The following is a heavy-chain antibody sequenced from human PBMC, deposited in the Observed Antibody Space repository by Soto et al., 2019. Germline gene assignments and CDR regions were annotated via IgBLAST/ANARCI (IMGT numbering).Heavy chain of an antibody. Sequence: SETLSLTCTVSGGYISSYYWSWIRQPTGKGLEWIGYIYNIGSTNYNPSLRSRVTMSIDTSQEQFSLKLSSVTATDTAVYYCARYSPFGYCSGGSCYSGIPDYWGQGTLVTVSS. D-gene: IGHD2-15*01. CDR1: GGYISSYY. J-gene: IGHJ4*02. CDR3: ARYSPFGYCSGGSCYSGIPDY. CDR2: IYNIGST. V-gene: IGHV4-59*08.